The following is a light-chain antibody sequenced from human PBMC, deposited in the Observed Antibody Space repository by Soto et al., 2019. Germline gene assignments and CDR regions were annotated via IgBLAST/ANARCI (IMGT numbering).Light chain of an antibody. CDR2: EGS. J-gene: IGLJ3*02. CDR1: RSDVGSYNF. V-gene: IGLV2-23*01. Sequence: QSVLTQPASVSGSPGQSITISCTGTRSDVGSYNFVSWYQQHPGKAPKLMIYEGSKRPSGVSNRFSGSKSGNTASLTISGLQAEDEADYYCCSYAGSSTWVFGGGTKLTVL. CDR3: CSYAGSSTWV.